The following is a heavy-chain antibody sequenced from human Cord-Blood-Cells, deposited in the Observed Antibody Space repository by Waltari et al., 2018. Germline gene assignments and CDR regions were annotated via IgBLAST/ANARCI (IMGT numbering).Heavy chain of an antibody. CDR3: ARDGLAALHYYYYGMDV. D-gene: IGHD6-6*01. Sequence: QVQLVQSGAAVKKPGASVKVPCKASGYTFTSYGISWVRQAPGQGLEWMGWISAYNGNTNYAPKLQGRVTMTTDTSTSTAYMELRSLRSDDTAVYYCARDGLAALHYYYYGMDVWGQGTTVTVSS. J-gene: IGHJ6*02. CDR1: GYTFTSYG. V-gene: IGHV1-18*01. CDR2: ISAYNGNT.